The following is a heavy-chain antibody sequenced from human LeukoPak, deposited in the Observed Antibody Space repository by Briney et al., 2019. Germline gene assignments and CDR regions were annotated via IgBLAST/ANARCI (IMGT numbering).Heavy chain of an antibody. D-gene: IGHD2-8*01. V-gene: IGHV3-23*01. CDR1: GFTFSDYY. CDR2: ISGSGGST. CDR3: AKDRNNGLTFDY. J-gene: IGHJ4*02. Sequence: GGAPRLSCAAPGFTFSDYYMSWVRQAPGKGLGWVSAISGSGGSTYYADSVKGRFTISRDNSKNTLYLQMNSLRAEDTAVYYCAKDRNNGLTFDYWGQGTLVTVSS.